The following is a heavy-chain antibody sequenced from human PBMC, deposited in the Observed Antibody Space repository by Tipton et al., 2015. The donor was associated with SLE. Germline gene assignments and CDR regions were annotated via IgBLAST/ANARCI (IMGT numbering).Heavy chain of an antibody. CDR1: EFAFTSYA. D-gene: IGHD3-10*01. CDR2: ISYDGNSK. Sequence: SLRLSCAASEFAFTSYAMHWVRQAPGKGLEWVAVISYDGNSKYYAKSVKGRFTISRDNSKNTLYLQMNSLRVEDTAVYYCARDASISMPTDGWFDPWGQGTLVTVSS. V-gene: IGHV3-30*04. CDR3: ARDASISMPTDGWFDP. J-gene: IGHJ5*02.